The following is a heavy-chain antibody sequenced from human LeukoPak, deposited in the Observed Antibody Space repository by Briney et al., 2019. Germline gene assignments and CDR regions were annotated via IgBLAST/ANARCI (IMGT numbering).Heavy chain of an antibody. J-gene: IGHJ4*02. D-gene: IGHD1-7*01. CDR2: ISFDGGNK. V-gene: IGHV3-30-3*01. Sequence: GGSLRLSCAAAGFTSSTYAIHWVRQAPGKGLGWGEVISFDGGNKYYADSVKGRFTISRDNSKNTLFLQMNSLRVEDTAVYYCARDGGTIHYFDYWGQGTLVTVSS. CDR3: ARDGGTIHYFDY. CDR1: GFTSSTYA.